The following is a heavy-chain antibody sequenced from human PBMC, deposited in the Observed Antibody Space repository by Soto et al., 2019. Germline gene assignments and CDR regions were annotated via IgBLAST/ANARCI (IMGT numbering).Heavy chain of an antibody. Sequence: EVHLLESGGGLVQPGGSLRLSCAASGLSFNSYAMVWVRQAPGKGLEWVSVISARGGGLDFADSVKGRFTISRDNSKNVLSLEMNSLRAEDTSIYFWAKGSIEYSASVDNWGQGTLVLVSS. CDR2: ISARGGGL. V-gene: IGHV3-23*01. CDR1: GLSFNSYA. J-gene: IGHJ4*02. D-gene: IGHD5-12*01. CDR3: AKGSIEYSASVDN.